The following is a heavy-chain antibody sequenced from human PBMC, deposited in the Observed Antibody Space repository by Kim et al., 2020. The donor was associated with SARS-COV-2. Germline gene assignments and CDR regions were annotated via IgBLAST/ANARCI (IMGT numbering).Heavy chain of an antibody. V-gene: IGHV3-30*18. CDR2: ISYDGSNK. J-gene: IGHJ5*02. D-gene: IGHD6-6*01. Sequence: GGSLRLSCAASGFTFSSYGMHWVRQAPGKGLEWVAVISYDGSNKYYADSVKGRFTISRDNSKNTLYLQMNSLRAEDTAVYYCAKSHSSSHSNWFXPWGQG. CDR3: AKSHSSSHSNWFXP. CDR1: GFTFSSYG.